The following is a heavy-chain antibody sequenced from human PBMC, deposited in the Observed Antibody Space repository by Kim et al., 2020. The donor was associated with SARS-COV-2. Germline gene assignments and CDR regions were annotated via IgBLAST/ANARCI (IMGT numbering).Heavy chain of an antibody. J-gene: IGHJ4*02. D-gene: IGHD6-6*01. V-gene: IGHV4-59*13. CDR1: GGSISSYY. Sequence: SETLSLTCTVSGGSISSYYWSWIRQPPGKGLEWIGYIYYSGSTNYNPSLKSRVTISVDTSKNQFSLKLSSVTAADTAVYYCARVKLWGSSHLDYWGQGTLVTVSS. CDR2: IYYSGST. CDR3: ARVKLWGSSHLDY.